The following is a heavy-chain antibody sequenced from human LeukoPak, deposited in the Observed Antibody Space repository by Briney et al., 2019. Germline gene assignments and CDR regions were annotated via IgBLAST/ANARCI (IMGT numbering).Heavy chain of an antibody. V-gene: IGHV4-59*08. CDR1: GGSIISYY. CDR2: IYYTGST. Sequence: PSETLSLTCTVSGGSIISYYWSWIRQPPGKGLEWIGYIYYTGSTNYNPSLRSRVTISLDTSKNQFSLRVNSVTAADTAVYYCARRTTVTPNWFDPWGQGTLVTVSS. D-gene: IGHD4-17*01. CDR3: ARRTTVTPNWFDP. J-gene: IGHJ5*02.